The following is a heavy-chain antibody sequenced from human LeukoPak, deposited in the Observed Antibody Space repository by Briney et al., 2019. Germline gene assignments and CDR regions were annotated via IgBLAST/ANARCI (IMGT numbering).Heavy chain of an antibody. D-gene: IGHD3-10*01. CDR2: ISGSGANT. Sequence: GGSLRLSCVASGFTFSRHAMSWVRQAPGKGLEWVSAISGSGANTYYADSAKGRFTISRDNSKDTLSLQMSSLRAEDTALYYCAKDLFYDIGVWGQGTTLTVSS. CDR1: GFTFSRHA. J-gene: IGHJ6*02. CDR3: AKDLFYDIGV. V-gene: IGHV3-23*01.